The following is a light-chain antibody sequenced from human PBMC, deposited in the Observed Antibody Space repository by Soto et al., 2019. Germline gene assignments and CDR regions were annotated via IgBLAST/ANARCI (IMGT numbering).Light chain of an antibody. V-gene: IGKV1-39*01. CDR1: ESIDNW. Sequence: DIQMTQSPSTLSASAGDTVTITCRASESIDNWLAWYQQKPGKAPKLLLFAASTLVGGVPSRFSGRGSGTDFTLTISRLQPEDFATYYCQQSYSTPPTFGGGTKVEIK. CDR2: AAS. CDR3: QQSYSTPPT. J-gene: IGKJ4*01.